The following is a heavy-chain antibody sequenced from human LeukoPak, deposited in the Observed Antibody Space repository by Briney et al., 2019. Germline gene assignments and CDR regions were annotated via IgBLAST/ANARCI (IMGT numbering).Heavy chain of an antibody. V-gene: IGHV1-2*02. CDR2: INPNSGGT. D-gene: IGHD3-22*01. Sequence: ASVKVSCKASGYTFTGYYMHWVRQAPGQGLEWMGWINPNSGGTNYAQKVQGRVTMTRDTSITTAYMELSRLRSDDTAVYYCAREGYSDSSGRKWFDAWGEGSLVTV. J-gene: IGHJ5*02. CDR3: AREGYSDSSGRKWFDA. CDR1: GYTFTGYY.